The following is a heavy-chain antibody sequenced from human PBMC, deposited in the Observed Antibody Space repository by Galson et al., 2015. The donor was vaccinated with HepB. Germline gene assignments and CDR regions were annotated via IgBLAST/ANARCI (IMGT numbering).Heavy chain of an antibody. CDR3: ARVTSIDDFSSRAYSYYYYGMDV. D-gene: IGHD6-19*01. J-gene: IGHJ6*02. CDR2: INTNTGTP. CDR1: GYTFTSYV. Sequence: SVKVSCKASGYTFTSYVINWVRQAPGQGLEWMGGINTNTGTPTYAQGFTGRFVFTWDTSVSTAYRQLSSLKTEDTAVYYCARVTSIDDFSSRAYSYYYYGMDVWGQGTTVAVSS. V-gene: IGHV7-4-1*02.